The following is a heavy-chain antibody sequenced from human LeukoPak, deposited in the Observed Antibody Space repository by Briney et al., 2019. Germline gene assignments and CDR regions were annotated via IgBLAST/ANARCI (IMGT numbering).Heavy chain of an antibody. CDR1: GFSVSNYY. CDR3: TRGQSYSGADCYSD. D-gene: IGHD2-21*02. V-gene: IGHV3-66*01. CDR2: MYTGGGR. J-gene: IGHJ4*02. Sequence: GGSLRLSCAASGFSVSNYYMSWVRQPPGKGLEWVSAMYTGGGRYYGDSVKGRFTISRDNSKNTVFLQMNSLRVEDTALYYCTRGQSYSGADCYSDWGQGTLVTVSS.